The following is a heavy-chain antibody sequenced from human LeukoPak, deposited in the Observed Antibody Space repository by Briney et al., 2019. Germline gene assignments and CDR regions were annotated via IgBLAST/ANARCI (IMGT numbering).Heavy chain of an antibody. V-gene: IGHV1-24*01. J-gene: IGHJ4*02. Sequence: ASVKVSCKVSGYTLTELSMHWVRQAPGKGLEWMGGFDPEDGETIYAQKFQGRVTTTEDTSTDTAYMELSSLRSEDTAVYYCAIGIAAMKGDFDYWGQGTLVTVSS. D-gene: IGHD2-2*01. CDR1: GYTLTELS. CDR3: AIGIAAMKGDFDY. CDR2: FDPEDGET.